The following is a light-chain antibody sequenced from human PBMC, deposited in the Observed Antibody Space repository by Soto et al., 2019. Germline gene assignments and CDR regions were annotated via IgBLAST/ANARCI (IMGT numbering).Light chain of an antibody. V-gene: IGLV2-14*01. CDR2: EVT. Sequence: QSVLTQPPSVSAAPGQKVSISCSGSSSSVGNNYVSWYQQHPGKAPKLIIYEVTDRPSGVSNRFSGSKSGNTASLTISGLQAEDEAEYYCSSYTNINTRACVFGTGTKLTVL. CDR1: SSSVGNNY. CDR3: SSYTNINTRACV. J-gene: IGLJ1*01.